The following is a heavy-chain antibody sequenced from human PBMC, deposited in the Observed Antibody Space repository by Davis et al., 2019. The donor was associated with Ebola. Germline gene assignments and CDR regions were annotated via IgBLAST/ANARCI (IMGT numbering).Heavy chain of an antibody. V-gene: IGHV4-59*11. D-gene: IGHD2-2*01. CDR3: AKSTSGSSADYFDY. CDR1: GGSISSHY. Sequence: PSETLSLTCTVSGGSISSHYWSWIRQTPGKGLEWIGHIHYSGSTTYTPSLNSRVTISVDTSKNQFSLNLISVTAADTAVYYCAKSTSGSSADYFDYWGQGTLVTVSS. J-gene: IGHJ4*02. CDR2: IHYSGST.